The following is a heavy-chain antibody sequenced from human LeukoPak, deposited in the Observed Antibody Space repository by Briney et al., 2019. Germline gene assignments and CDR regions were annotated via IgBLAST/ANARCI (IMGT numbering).Heavy chain of an antibody. J-gene: IGHJ5*02. CDR1: GGSISSSSYY. D-gene: IGHD6-13*01. V-gene: IGHV4-39*07. CDR2: IYYSGST. CDR3: ARSAAGTRWFDP. Sequence: SETLSLTCTVSGGSISSSSYYWGWIRQPPGKGLEWIGSIYYSGSTYYNPSLKSRVTISVDTSKNQFSLKLSSVTAADTAVYYCARSAAGTRWFDPWGQGTLVTVSS.